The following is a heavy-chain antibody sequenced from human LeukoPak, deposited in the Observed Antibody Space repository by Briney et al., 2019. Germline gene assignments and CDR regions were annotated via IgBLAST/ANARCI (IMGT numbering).Heavy chain of an antibody. CDR2: ISGSGGST. V-gene: IGHV3-23*01. Sequence: PGGSLRLSCAASGFTFSNYGMHWVRQAPGKGLEWVSAISGSGGSTYYADSVKGRFTISRDNSKNTLYLQMNSLRAEDTAVYYCAKRFWSGSSAPPDYWGQGTLVTVSS. CDR1: GFTFSNYG. J-gene: IGHJ4*02. CDR3: AKRFWSGSSAPPDY. D-gene: IGHD3-3*01.